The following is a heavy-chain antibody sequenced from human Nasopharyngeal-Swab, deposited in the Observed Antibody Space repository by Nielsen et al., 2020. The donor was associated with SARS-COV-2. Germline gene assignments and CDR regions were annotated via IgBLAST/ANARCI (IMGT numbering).Heavy chain of an antibody. CDR1: GFTVNSNY. CDR2: MYSDGTI. V-gene: IGHV3-53*01. Sequence: GESLKISCAASGFTVNSNYMSWVRQAPGKGLEWVSVMYSDGTIYYADSVKGRFTISRDNSKNTLYLQMNTLRADDTAVYYCARDSGGAVYYFDYWGQGTLVTVSS. D-gene: IGHD3-10*01. CDR3: ARDSGGAVYYFDY. J-gene: IGHJ4*02.